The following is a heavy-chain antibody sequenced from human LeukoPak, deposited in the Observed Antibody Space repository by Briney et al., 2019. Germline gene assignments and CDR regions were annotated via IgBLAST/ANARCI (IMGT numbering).Heavy chain of an antibody. CDR3: ASFMVRGVI. Sequence: SETLSLTCTVSGGSISSYYWSWTRQPPGKGLEWIGYIYYSGSTNYNPSLKSRVTISVDTSKNQFSLKLSSVTAADTAVYYCASFMVRGVIWGQGTLVTVSS. V-gene: IGHV4-59*08. CDR2: IYYSGST. CDR1: GGSISSYY. D-gene: IGHD3-10*01. J-gene: IGHJ1*01.